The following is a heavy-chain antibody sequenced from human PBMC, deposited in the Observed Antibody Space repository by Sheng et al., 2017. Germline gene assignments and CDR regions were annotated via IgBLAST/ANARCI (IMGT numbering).Heavy chain of an antibody. CDR3: ARVIEIGDSSGQPSDWFDP. V-gene: IGHV4-39*07. CDR1: GGSISSSSYY. J-gene: IGHJ5*02. CDR2: IYYSGST. Sequence: QLQLQESGPGLVKPSETLSLTCTVSGGSISSSSYYWGWIRQPPGKGLEWIGSIYYSGSTYYNPSLKSRVTISVDTSKNQFSLKLSSVTAADTAVYYCARVIEIGDSSGQPSDWFDPWGQGTLVTVSS. D-gene: IGHD3-22*01.